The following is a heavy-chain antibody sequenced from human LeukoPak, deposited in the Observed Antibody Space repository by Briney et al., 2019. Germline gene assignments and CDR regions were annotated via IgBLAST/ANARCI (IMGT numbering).Heavy chain of an antibody. CDR3: ARYIGFGPWFGETRDAFDI. J-gene: IGHJ3*02. D-gene: IGHD3-10*01. V-gene: IGHV1-18*01. Sequence: ASVKVSCKASGYTFTSYGISWVRQAPGQGLEWMGWISAYNGNTNYAQKLQGRVTMTTDTSTSTAYMELRSLRSDDTAVYYCARYIGFGPWFGETRDAFDIWGQGTMVTVSS. CDR2: ISAYNGNT. CDR1: GYTFTSYG.